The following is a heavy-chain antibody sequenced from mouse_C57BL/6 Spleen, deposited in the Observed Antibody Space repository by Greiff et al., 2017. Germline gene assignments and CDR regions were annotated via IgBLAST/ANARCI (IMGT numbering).Heavy chain of an antibody. CDR3: ARPPLYSNDAMDY. J-gene: IGHJ4*01. D-gene: IGHD2-5*01. Sequence: EVKLVESGGGLVQPGGSLSLSCAASGFTFTDYYMSWVRQPPGKALEWFGFIRNKANGYTTEYNASVKGRLTISRDNSQSILYLQMNALRAEDSATYDCARPPLYSNDAMDYWGQGTSVTVSA. CDR2: IRNKANGYTT. CDR1: GFTFTDYY. V-gene: IGHV7-3*01.